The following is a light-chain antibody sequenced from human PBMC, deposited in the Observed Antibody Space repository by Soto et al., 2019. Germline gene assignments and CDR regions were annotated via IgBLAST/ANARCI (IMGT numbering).Light chain of an antibody. Sequence: QSALTQPPSASGSPGQSVTLSCTGTSSDVGGYNYVSWYQQHPGKAPKLMIYEVSKRPSGVPDRFSGSKSGNTASLTVSGLQAEDEADYYCCSSAGSNNLVFGGGTLVTVL. CDR1: SSDVGGYNY. V-gene: IGLV2-8*01. CDR3: CSSAGSNNLV. CDR2: EVS. J-gene: IGLJ2*01.